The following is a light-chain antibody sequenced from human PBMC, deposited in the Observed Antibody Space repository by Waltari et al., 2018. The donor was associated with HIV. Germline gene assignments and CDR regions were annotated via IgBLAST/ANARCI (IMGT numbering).Light chain of an antibody. CDR3: QQYGSSPWT. CDR1: QQMSSSF. Sequence: EVVLTQSPGTLSLSPGERATLSCRASQQMSSSFLAWYQHKPGQPPRLLIYRASDRATGIPDRFSGGGSGTDFTLTISRLESEDFAVYYCQQYGSSPWTFGQGTKVEI. CDR2: RAS. V-gene: IGKV3-20*01. J-gene: IGKJ1*01.